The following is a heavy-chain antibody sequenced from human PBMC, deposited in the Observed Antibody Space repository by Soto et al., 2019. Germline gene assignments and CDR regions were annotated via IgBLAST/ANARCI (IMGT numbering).Heavy chain of an antibody. CDR1: GFTFSSYS. CDR2: ISGRSSYI. D-gene: IGHD6-19*01. CDR3: ARAVAGLTSQFDY. V-gene: IGHV3-21*01. J-gene: IGHJ4*02. Sequence: PGGSLRLSCAASGFTFSSYSMNWVRQAPGKGLEWVSSISGRSSYIYYADSVKGRFIISRDNAENSLYLQMNSQRAEDTAVYYCARAVAGLTSQFDYWGQGTLVTVSS.